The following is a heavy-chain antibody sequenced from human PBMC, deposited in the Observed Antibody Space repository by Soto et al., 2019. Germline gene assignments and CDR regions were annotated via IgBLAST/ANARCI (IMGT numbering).Heavy chain of an antibody. CDR2: INPSGGST. D-gene: IGHD3-10*01. CDR3: ARGSENYYGSGSPDY. CDR1: GYTFTSYY. J-gene: IGHJ4*02. Sequence: QVQLVQSGAEVKKPGASVKVSCKASGYTFTSYYMHWVRQAPGQGLEWMGIINPSGGSTSYAQKFQGRVTMTRDTSTSTVYMELSSLRSEDTAVYYCARGSENYYGSGSPDYWGQGTLVTVSS. V-gene: IGHV1-46*01.